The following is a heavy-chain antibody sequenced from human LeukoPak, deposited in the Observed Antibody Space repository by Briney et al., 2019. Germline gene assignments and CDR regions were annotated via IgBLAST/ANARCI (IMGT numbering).Heavy chain of an antibody. CDR3: ARAAMVYAIRGGYYFDY. J-gene: IGHJ4*02. D-gene: IGHD2-8*01. Sequence: SETLSLTCTVSGYSISSGYYWGWIRQPPGKGLEWIGSIYHSGSTYYNPSLKSRVTISVATSKNQFSLKLSSVTAADTAVYYCARAAMVYAIRGGYYFDYWGQGTLVTVSS. CDR2: IYHSGST. V-gene: IGHV4-38-2*02. CDR1: GYSISSGYY.